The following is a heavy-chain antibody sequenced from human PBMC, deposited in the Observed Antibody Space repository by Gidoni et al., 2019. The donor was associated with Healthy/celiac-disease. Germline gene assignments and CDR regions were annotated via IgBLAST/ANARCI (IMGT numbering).Heavy chain of an antibody. CDR2: TRNKANSYTT. V-gene: IGHV3-72*01. Sequence: EVQLVESGGGLVQPGGSLRLSCAASGFTFSDHYMDWVRQAPGKGLEWVGRTRNKANSYTTEYAASVKGRFTISRDDSKNSLYLQMNSLKTEDTAVYYCAILYGITGTPIDYWGQGTLVTVSS. CDR3: AILYGITGTPIDY. CDR1: GFTFSDHY. D-gene: IGHD1-20*01. J-gene: IGHJ4*02.